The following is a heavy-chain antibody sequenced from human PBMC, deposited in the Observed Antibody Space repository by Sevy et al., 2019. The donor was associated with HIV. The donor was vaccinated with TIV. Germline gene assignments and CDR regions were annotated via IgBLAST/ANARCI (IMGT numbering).Heavy chain of an antibody. Sequence: GGSLRLSCAASGFSFSSYGMHWVRQAPGKGLGWLSYIQNEGSIKDYADSVKGRFTISRDNSRKTLYLQMNSLGVEDRAVFYCVKEGGGEGGDHWGQGTLVTVSS. V-gene: IGHV3-30*02. J-gene: IGHJ4*02. CDR3: VKEGGGEGGDH. CDR1: GFSFSSYG. D-gene: IGHD2-21*01. CDR2: IQNEGSIK.